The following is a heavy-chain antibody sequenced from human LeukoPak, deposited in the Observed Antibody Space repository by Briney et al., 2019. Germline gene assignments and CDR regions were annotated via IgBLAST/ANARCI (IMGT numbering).Heavy chain of an antibody. CDR1: GYTFTSYG. CDR2: IIPIFGTA. V-gene: IGHV1-69*13. J-gene: IGHJ4*02. CDR3: ARPTYYYDSSGRFDY. D-gene: IGHD3-22*01. Sequence: SVKVSCKASGYTFTSYGISWVRQAPGQGLEWMGGIIPIFGTANYAQKFQGRVTITADESTSTAYMELSSLRSEDTAVYYCARPTYYYDSSGRFDYWGQGTLVTVSS.